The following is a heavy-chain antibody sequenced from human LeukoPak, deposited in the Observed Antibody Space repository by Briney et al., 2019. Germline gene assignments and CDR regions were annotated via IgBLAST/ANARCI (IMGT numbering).Heavy chain of an antibody. D-gene: IGHD6-19*01. CDR3: ARDPIVAGTSYYYSMDV. J-gene: IGHJ6*02. V-gene: IGHV1-18*01. CDR2: ISAYNGNT. Sequence: ASVKVSCKASGYTFTSYGISWVRQAPGQGLEWMGWISAYNGNTNYAQKLQGRVTMTTDTSTSTAYMELRSLRSDDTAVYYCARDPIVAGTSYYYSMDVWGQGTTVTVSS. CDR1: GYTFTSYG.